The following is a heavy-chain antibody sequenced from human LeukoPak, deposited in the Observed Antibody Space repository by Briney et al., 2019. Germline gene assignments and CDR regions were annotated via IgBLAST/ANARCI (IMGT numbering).Heavy chain of an antibody. CDR1: GYTFTGYY. Sequence: ASVKVSCKASGYTFTGYYMHWVRQAPGQGLEWMGWINPNSGGTNYAQKFQGRVTMTSDTSISTAFMELSSLTSDDTAVYYCARSYYDSSGDYGAYWGQGTLVTVSS. J-gene: IGHJ4*02. CDR3: ARSYYDSSGDYGAY. CDR2: INPNSGGT. D-gene: IGHD3-22*01. V-gene: IGHV1-2*02.